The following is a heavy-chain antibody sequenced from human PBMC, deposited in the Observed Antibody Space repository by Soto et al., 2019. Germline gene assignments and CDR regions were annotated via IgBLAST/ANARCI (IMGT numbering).Heavy chain of an antibody. CDR1: GFTFSSYA. J-gene: IGHJ4*02. CDR3: AKDPQNSYGYAFDY. CDR2: ISGSGGST. V-gene: IGHV3-23*01. D-gene: IGHD5-18*01. Sequence: GGSLRLSCAASGFTFSSYAMSWVRQAPGKGLEWVSAISGSGGSTYYADSVKGRFTISRDNSKNTLYLQMNSLRAEDTAVYHCAKDPQNSYGYAFDYWGQGTLVTVSS.